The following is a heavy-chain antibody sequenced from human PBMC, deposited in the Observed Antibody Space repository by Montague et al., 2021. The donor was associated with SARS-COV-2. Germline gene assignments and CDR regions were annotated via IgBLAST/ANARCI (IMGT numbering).Heavy chain of an antibody. CDR3: ARGSVGGYYFDY. J-gene: IGHJ4*02. Sequence: SLRLSCAASGCIFSSYGMHWVRQAPGKGLEWVAHIWYDGSNENYVDSVKGRFTISRDNFKNTLYLRMNSLRAEDTAIYYCARGSVGGYYFDYWGQGTLVTVSS. CDR2: IWYDGSNE. CDR1: GCIFSSYG. D-gene: IGHD1-26*01. V-gene: IGHV3-33*01.